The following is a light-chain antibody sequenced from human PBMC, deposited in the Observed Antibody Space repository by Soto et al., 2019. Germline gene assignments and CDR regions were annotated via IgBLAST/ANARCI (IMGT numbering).Light chain of an antibody. J-gene: IGKJ1*01. V-gene: IGKV1-5*01. Sequence: DFQMTQAPSTLSASVGDRVTINCRASQNIRSRLAWFQQKPGKAPKLLIYDASSLESGVPSRFSGSGSGTEFTLTISSLQPDDFATYYCQQYNSYSGTFGQGTKVDIK. CDR3: QQYNSYSGT. CDR2: DAS. CDR1: QNIRSR.